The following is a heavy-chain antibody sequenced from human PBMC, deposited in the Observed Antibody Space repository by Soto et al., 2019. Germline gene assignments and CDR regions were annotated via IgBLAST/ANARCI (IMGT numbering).Heavy chain of an antibody. V-gene: IGHV3-23*01. J-gene: IGHJ6*03. CDR2: ISGSGDNT. Sequence: EVQLLESGGGLVQPGGSLRLSCAASGFTFRSSAMSWVRQAPGKGLEWVSGISGSGDNTYYADSVKGRFTISRDNSKNTLYLQMNNLRAEDTAVYYCAKSATIDYYYYYYMGVWGKGTTVTVSS. D-gene: IGHD4-4*01. CDR1: GFTFRSSA. CDR3: AKSATIDYYYYYYMGV.